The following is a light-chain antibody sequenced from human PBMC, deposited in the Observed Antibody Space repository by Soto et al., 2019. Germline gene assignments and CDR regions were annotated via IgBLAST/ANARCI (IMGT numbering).Light chain of an antibody. CDR1: QSVSSN. V-gene: IGKV3-15*01. Sequence: EMVMTQSPATLSVSPGERATLSCRASQSVSSNLAWYQQKPGQAPRLLIYGASTRATGIPARFSGSGSGTEFTLTISSLQPDDFATYYCQQYNSYWGTFGQGTKVEIK. CDR2: GAS. CDR3: QQYNSYWGT. J-gene: IGKJ1*01.